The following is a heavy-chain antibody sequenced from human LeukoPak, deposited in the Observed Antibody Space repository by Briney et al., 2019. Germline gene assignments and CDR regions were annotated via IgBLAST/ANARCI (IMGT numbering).Heavy chain of an antibody. CDR3: ARDRDYGDPEFDY. CDR1: GFTFSSYS. V-gene: IGHV3-48*04. J-gene: IGHJ4*02. D-gene: IGHD4-17*01. CDR2: ISSSSSTI. Sequence: GGSLRLSCAASGFTFSSYSMNWVRQAPGKGLEWVSYISSSSSTIYYADSMKGRFTISRDNAKNSLYLQMNSLRAEDTAVYYCARDRDYGDPEFDYWGQGTLVTVSS.